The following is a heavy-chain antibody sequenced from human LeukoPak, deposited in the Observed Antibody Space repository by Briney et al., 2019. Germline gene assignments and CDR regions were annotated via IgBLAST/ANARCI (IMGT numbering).Heavy chain of an antibody. CDR3: ARDAMVRGVPLYYYGMDV. Sequence: SETLSLACTVSGVSISSGGYDWGWLREQGGKGLEWIGNMYYSGSTYYNPSLKSRVTISVDTSKNQFSLKLSSVTAADTAVYYCARDAMVRGVPLYYYGMDVWGKGTTVTVSS. D-gene: IGHD3-10*01. J-gene: IGHJ6*04. CDR2: MYYSGST. V-gene: IGHV4-31*03. CDR1: GVSISSGGYD.